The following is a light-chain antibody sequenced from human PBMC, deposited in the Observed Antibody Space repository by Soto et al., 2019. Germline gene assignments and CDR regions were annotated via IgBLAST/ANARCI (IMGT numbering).Light chain of an antibody. J-gene: IGKJ2*01. V-gene: IGKV3-20*01. CDR1: QGVSSRY. CDR3: QQYGSSPPYT. CDR2: GAS. Sequence: EIVLTQSPGTLSLSPGERATLSCRASQGVSSRYLAWYQQKPGQAPRLLMYGASSRATGIPDRFSGSGSGTDFTLTISRLEPEDFAVYYCQQYGSSPPYTFGQGTKLEIK.